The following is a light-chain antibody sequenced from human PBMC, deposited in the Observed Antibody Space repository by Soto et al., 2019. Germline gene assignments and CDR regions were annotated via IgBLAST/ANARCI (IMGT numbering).Light chain of an antibody. V-gene: IGKV3-11*01. J-gene: IGKJ2*01. CDR2: DVS. CDR1: QSVTTY. Sequence: ETVLTQSPATLSLSPGERATLSCRASQSVTTYLAWYRQKPGRAPRLLIYDVSNRATGIPARFSGSGSGTDFTLTISSLEPEDSAVYYCQQRSNWPPEYTFGQGTKLDI. CDR3: QQRSNWPPEYT.